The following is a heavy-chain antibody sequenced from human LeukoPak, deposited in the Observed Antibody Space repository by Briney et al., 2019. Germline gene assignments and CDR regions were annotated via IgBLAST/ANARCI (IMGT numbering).Heavy chain of an antibody. V-gene: IGHV1-46*01. J-gene: IGHJ6*03. CDR2: INPSIGST. CDR1: GYTFTSYY. Sequence: GASVKVSCKASGYTFTSYYMHWVRQAPGQGLEWMGIINPSIGSTSYAQKFQARVTMTRDTSTSTVYMELSSLRTEDTAVYYCARVDLYYMDVWGKGTTVTISS. CDR3: ARVDLYYMDV.